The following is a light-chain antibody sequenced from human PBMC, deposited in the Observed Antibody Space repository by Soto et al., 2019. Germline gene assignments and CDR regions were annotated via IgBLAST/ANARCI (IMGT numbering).Light chain of an antibody. Sequence: EIVLTQSPATLSLSRGERATLSCRASQSVSSYLAWYQQKPGQAPRLLIYDASSRATGVPDRFSGSGSGTDFTLTISRLEPEDFAVYYCQQYNNWPRTFGQGTKVDI. CDR2: DAS. J-gene: IGKJ1*01. CDR1: QSVSSY. V-gene: IGKV3-11*01. CDR3: QQYNNWPRT.